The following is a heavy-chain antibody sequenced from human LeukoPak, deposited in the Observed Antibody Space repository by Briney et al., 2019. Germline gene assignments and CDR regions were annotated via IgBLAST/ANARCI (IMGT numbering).Heavy chain of an antibody. V-gene: IGHV4-59*08. Sequence: SETLSLTCTVSGGSISSYYWSWIRQAPGKGLEWIGNIYYSGSTNYSPSLKSRVTISVDTSKNQFSLKLFSVTAADTAVYYSARHGTLGATTYPLDYWGQGTLVTVSS. CDR3: ARHGTLGATTYPLDY. D-gene: IGHD1-26*01. CDR1: GGSISSYY. CDR2: IYYSGST. J-gene: IGHJ4*02.